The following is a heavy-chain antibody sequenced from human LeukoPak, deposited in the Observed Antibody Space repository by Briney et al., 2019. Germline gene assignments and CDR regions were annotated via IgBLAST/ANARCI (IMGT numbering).Heavy chain of an antibody. Sequence: GGSLRLSCAASGFTFSSYSMNWVRQAPGKGLEWVSYISSLSSTIYYADSVKGRFTISRDNAKNSLYLQMNSLRAEDTAVYYCAIIYLIVGATTFDYWGQGTLVTVSS. D-gene: IGHD1-26*01. CDR2: ISSLSSTI. CDR1: GFTFSSYS. J-gene: IGHJ4*02. V-gene: IGHV3-48*01. CDR3: AIIYLIVGATTFDY.